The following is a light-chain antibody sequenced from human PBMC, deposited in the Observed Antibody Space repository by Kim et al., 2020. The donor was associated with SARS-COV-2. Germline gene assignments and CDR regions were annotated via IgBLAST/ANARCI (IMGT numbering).Light chain of an antibody. Sequence: EIVMTQSPATLSVSPGERATLSCRASQSVSSNLAWYQQKPGQAPRLLIYGASTRATGIPARFSGSGSGTEFTLTISSLQSEDFAVYYCQQYSNSPHTFGRGTKLEI. CDR3: QQYSNSPHT. V-gene: IGKV3-15*01. J-gene: IGKJ2*01. CDR1: QSVSSN. CDR2: GAS.